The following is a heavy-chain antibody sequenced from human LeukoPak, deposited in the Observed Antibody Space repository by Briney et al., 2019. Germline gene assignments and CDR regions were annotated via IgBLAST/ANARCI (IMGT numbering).Heavy chain of an antibody. CDR2: IIPILGTA. CDR1: GGTFSSYA. V-gene: IGHV1-69*01. D-gene: IGHD2-2*01. J-gene: IGHJ4*02. Sequence: SVKVSCKASGGTFSSYAISWVRQAPGQGLEWMGGIIPILGTANYAQKFQGRVTITADESTSTAYMELSSLRSEDTAVYYCARPAATYSAAFDYWGQGTLVTVSS. CDR3: ARPAATYSAAFDY.